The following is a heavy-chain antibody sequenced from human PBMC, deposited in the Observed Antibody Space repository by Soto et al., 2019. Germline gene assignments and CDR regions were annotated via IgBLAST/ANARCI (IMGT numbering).Heavy chain of an antibody. J-gene: IGHJ4*02. CDR1: GGSTSSSSYY. Sequence: QLQLQESGPGLVKPSETLSLTCTVSGGSTSSSSYYWGWIRQPPGKGLEWIGSIYYSGSTYYNPSLKSRVTISVDTSKNQFSLKLSSVTAADTAVYYCARAGYSSGWHGKYFDYWGQGTLVTVSS. V-gene: IGHV4-39*01. D-gene: IGHD6-19*01. CDR2: IYYSGST. CDR3: ARAGYSSGWHGKYFDY.